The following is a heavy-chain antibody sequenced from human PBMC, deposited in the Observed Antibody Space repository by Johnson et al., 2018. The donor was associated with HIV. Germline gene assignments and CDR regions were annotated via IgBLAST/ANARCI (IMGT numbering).Heavy chain of an antibody. CDR1: GFTVSSNY. CDR3: ERVGAAGVDAFDI. CDR2: IYSGGST. Sequence: EVLLLESGGGLVQPGGSLRLSCAASGFTVSSNYMSWVRQAPGKGLEWVSVIYSGGSTYYADSVNGRFTISRDNAKNSLYLKMNSLRAEDPAVYYCERVGAAGVDAFDIWGQGTMVIVSS. D-gene: IGHD6-25*01. V-gene: IGHV3-66*01. J-gene: IGHJ3*02.